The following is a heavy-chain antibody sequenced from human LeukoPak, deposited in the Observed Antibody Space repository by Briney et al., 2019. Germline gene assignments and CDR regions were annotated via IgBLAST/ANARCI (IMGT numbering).Heavy chain of an antibody. CDR3: ARVIDVAAAGYFDS. Sequence: SETLSLTCNVTGASISSWYWSWIRQPPGKGLEWIGTIFRIGSSYFNPSLKSRVTISVDTSKNQFSLKLSSVTAADTALYYCARVIDVAAAGYFDSWGQGTQVTVSS. V-gene: IGHV4-59*08. D-gene: IGHD6-13*01. CDR2: IFRIGSS. J-gene: IGHJ4*02. CDR1: GASISSWY.